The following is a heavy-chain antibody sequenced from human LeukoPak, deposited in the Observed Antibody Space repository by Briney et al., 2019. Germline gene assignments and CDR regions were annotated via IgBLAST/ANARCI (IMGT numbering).Heavy chain of an antibody. J-gene: IGHJ4*02. V-gene: IGHV3-48*03. CDR1: GFTFSSYE. D-gene: IGHD2-2*01. CDR2: ISSSGSTI. CDR3: ARSPTSWYFDY. Sequence: GGSLRLSCAASGFTFSSYEMNWVRQAPGKGLEWVSYISSSGSTIYYADSVKGRFTISRDNAKNSLFLQMNSLRPEDTSVYFCARSPTSWYFDYWGQGTLVTVSS.